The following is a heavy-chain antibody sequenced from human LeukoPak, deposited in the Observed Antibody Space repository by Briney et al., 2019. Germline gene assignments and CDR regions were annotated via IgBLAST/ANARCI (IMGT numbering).Heavy chain of an antibody. CDR3: AKASGDYLGPHRALDI. CDR1: GFNLRSYE. CDR2: LSGSGGIT. V-gene: IGHV3-23*01. J-gene: IGHJ3*02. D-gene: IGHD4-11*01. Sequence: GGSLRLSCAASGFNLRSYEMNWVRQAPGKGLEWVPGLSGSGGITNYANSVKGRFSISRDNSKNTMSLQMNSLGVEDTALYFCAKASGDYLGPHRALDIWGQGTQVTVS.